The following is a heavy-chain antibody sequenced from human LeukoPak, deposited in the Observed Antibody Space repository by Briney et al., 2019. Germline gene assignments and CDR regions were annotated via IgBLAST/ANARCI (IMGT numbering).Heavy chain of an antibody. CDR3: ARGEGENGFDY. V-gene: IGHV6-1*01. J-gene: IGHJ4*02. CDR2: TYYGSKWYN. D-gene: IGHD3-16*01. Sequence: SQTLSLTCAISADSVSSNSAAWNWIRQSPSTGLEWLGRTYYGSKWYNDYAVSVKSRITINPDTSKNQFSLQLNSVTPEDTAVYYCARGEGENGFDYWGQGTLVTVSS. CDR1: ADSVSSNSAA.